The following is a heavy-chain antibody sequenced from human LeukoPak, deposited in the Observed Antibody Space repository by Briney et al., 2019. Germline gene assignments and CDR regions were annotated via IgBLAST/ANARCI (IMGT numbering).Heavy chain of an antibody. D-gene: IGHD6-13*01. CDR2: IGDSRGST. Sequence: GGSLRLSCAASGFTIGSYGMSWVRQAPGKGLEWVSSIGDSRGSTYYADSVKGRFTISRDNSKNTLYLQMNSLRAEDTAVYYCAKAPAGPEYSSSWKFGYNWFDPWGQGTLVTVSS. J-gene: IGHJ5*02. CDR3: AKAPAGPEYSSSWKFGYNWFDP. CDR1: GFTIGSYG. V-gene: IGHV3-23*01.